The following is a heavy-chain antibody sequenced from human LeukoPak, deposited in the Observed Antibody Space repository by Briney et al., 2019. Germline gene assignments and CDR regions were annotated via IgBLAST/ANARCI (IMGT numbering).Heavy chain of an antibody. CDR1: GFTFSNYG. V-gene: IGHV3-23*01. Sequence: PGGSLRLSCAASGFTFSNYGMHWVRQAPGKGLDYVSSISGSGGSTYYVDSVKGRFTISRDNAKNTLYLQMNSLRAEDTAVYYCASITGTTFDYWGQGTLVTVSS. J-gene: IGHJ4*02. CDR2: ISGSGGST. D-gene: IGHD1-20*01. CDR3: ASITGTTFDY.